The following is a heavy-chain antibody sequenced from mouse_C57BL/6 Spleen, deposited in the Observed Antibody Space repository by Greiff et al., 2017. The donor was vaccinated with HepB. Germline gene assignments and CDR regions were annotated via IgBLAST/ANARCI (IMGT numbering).Heavy chain of an antibody. CDR2: ISDGGSYT. Sequence: EVMLVESGGGLVKPGGSLKLSCAASGFTFSSYAMSWVRQTPEKRLEWVATISDGGSYTYYPDNVKGRFTISRDNAKNNLYLQMSHLKSEDTAMYYCARGNSTPFAYWGQGTLVTVSA. CDR3: ARGNSTPFAY. J-gene: IGHJ3*01. V-gene: IGHV5-4*03. CDR1: GFTFSSYA. D-gene: IGHD2-5*01.